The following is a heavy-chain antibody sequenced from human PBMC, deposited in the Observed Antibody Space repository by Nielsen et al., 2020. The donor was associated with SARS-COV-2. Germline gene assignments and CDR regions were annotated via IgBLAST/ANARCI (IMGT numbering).Heavy chain of an antibody. J-gene: IGHJ4*02. V-gene: IGHV3-11*05. Sequence: WIRQPPGKGLEWVSCISSSGDYTNYADSVKGRFTISRDNAKNSLYLQMNSLRAKDTAVYYCARDVESGYSYGPENYFDYWGQGTLVTVSS. CDR3: ARDVESGYSYGPENYFDY. CDR2: ISSSGDYT. D-gene: IGHD5-18*01.